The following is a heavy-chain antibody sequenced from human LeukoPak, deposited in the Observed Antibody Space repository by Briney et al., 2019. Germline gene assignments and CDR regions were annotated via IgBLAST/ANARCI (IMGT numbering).Heavy chain of an antibody. Sequence: GGSLRLSCAASGFTFSSYAMSWVRQAPGKGLEWVTAISGSGGSTYYADSVKGRFTISRDNSKNTLYLQMNSLRAEDTAVYYCAKDPEHGYYFDYWGQGTLVTVSS. J-gene: IGHJ4*02. CDR2: ISGSGGST. D-gene: IGHD1/OR15-1a*01. V-gene: IGHV3-23*01. CDR1: GFTFSSYA. CDR3: AKDPEHGYYFDY.